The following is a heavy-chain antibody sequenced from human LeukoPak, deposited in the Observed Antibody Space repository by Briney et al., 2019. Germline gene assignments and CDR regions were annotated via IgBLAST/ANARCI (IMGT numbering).Heavy chain of an antibody. J-gene: IGHJ4*02. V-gene: IGHV4-39*01. CDR3: ARGYTAGWIPYDY. CDR1: GGSMNSNSYY. CDR2: FYYTGST. D-gene: IGHD5-18*01. Sequence: SETLSLTRTVSGGSMNSNSYYWGWIRQPPGEGLEWIGSFYYTGSTYYNPSLKSRVTISADTSKNQFSLKLSSVAAADTAVYYCARGYTAGWIPYDYWGQGTVVTVSS.